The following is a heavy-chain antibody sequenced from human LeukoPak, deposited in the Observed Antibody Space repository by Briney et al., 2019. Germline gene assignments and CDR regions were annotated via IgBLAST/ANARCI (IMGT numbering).Heavy chain of an antibody. V-gene: IGHV3-73*01. D-gene: IGHD3-16*01. J-gene: IGHJ6*03. CDR3: SSGGMYYYYYMEV. Sequence: GGSLRLSCTTSGLTFSGSAIHWVRQASGKGLERIGRMRSKSNNYATAYAESVKGRFILSRDDSKNTAYLQINSLTTEDTAVYFCSSGGMYYYYYMEVWGKGTTVTVSS. CDR2: MRSKSNNYAT. CDR1: GLTFSGSA.